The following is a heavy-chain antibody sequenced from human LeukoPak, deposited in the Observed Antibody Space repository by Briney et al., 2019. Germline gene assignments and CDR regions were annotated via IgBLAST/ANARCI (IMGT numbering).Heavy chain of an antibody. J-gene: IGHJ6*02. D-gene: IGHD5-24*01. CDR2: IYYSGST. CDR3: ARAKMGYNLAYYYGMDV. Sequence: PSETLSLTCTVSGVSITHYWGWIRQPPGKGLEWIGHIYYSGSTNYNPSFRSRVTISVDTSKNQFSLRLSSVTAADTAVYYCARAKMGYNLAYYYGMDVWGQGTTVTVSS. CDR1: GVSITHY. V-gene: IGHV4-59*11.